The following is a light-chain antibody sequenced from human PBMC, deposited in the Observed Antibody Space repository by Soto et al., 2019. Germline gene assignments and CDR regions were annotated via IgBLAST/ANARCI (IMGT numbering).Light chain of an antibody. V-gene: IGKV3-20*01. Sequence: EIVLTQSPGTLSLSPGEGATLSCRASQRVSSSSLARYQQKPGQAPRLLIYGASSRATGIPDRFSGSGSGADFSLTITRLEPEDVAVYYCPQDGSTYTFGQGTKLEIK. CDR2: GAS. CDR1: QRVSSSS. CDR3: PQDGSTYT. J-gene: IGKJ2*01.